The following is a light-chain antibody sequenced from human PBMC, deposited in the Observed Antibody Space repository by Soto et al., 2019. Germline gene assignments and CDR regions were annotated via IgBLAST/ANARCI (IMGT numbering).Light chain of an antibody. V-gene: IGKV3-20*01. J-gene: IGKJ1*01. Sequence: EIAFTQTPRTLSLSPGERATLSCRASQSVSSSYLAWYQQKPGQAPRLLIYGTSSRATSIPDMFSGSGSGTDFTLTISRLEPEDFAVYYCQQYGSSSWTFGQGTKV. CDR3: QQYGSSSWT. CDR2: GTS. CDR1: QSVSSSY.